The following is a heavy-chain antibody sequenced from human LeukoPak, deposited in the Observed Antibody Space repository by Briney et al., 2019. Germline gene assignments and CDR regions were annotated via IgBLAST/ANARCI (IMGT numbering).Heavy chain of an antibody. CDR2: ISSSGSTI. D-gene: IGHD3-10*02. Sequence: GGSLRLSCAASGFTFSSYEMKWVRQAPGKGLEWVSYISSSGSTIYYADSVKGRFTISRDNSKNTLSLQMNSLKAEDTAVYYCAKDVRPGGGGMDVWGQGTTVTVSS. CDR3: AKDVRPGGGGMDV. J-gene: IGHJ6*02. V-gene: IGHV3-48*03. CDR1: GFTFSSYE.